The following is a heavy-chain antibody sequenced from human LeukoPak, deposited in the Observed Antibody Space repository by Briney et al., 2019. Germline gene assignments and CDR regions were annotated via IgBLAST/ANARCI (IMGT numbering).Heavy chain of an antibody. J-gene: IGHJ4*02. CDR2: IRSKANSYAT. D-gene: IGHD4-17*01. Sequence: GGSLRLSCAASGFTFSGSAIHWVRQASGKGLEWVGRIRSKANSYATAYAASLKGRFTISRDDSKNTAYLQVNSLKTEDTAVYYCIFKSRYGDDYFEYWGQGTLVTVSS. V-gene: IGHV3-73*01. CDR3: IFKSRYGDDYFEY. CDR1: GFTFSGSA.